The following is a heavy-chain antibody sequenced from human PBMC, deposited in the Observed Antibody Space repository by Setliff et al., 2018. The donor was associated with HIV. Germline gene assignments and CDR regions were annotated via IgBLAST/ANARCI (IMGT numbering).Heavy chain of an antibody. Sequence: PGGSLRLSCEASGFSVTDNYMGWVRQAPGKGLEWVALMYKGGETYYADSVKGRFTISRDNAKNSLYLQMNSLRAEDTAVYYCARTFVAPAATPIDYWGQGTLVTVSS. CDR1: GFSVTDNY. J-gene: IGHJ4*02. CDR3: ARTFVAPAATPIDY. D-gene: IGHD2-2*01. CDR2: MYKGGET. V-gene: IGHV3-53*01.